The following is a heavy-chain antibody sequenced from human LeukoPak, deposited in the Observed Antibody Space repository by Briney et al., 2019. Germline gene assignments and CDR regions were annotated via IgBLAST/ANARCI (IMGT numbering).Heavy chain of an antibody. CDR3: ARGVVVVAGYYYYYMDV. D-gene: IGHD2-15*01. Sequence: SETLSLTCTVSGGSISSYYWSWIRQPPGKGLEWIGSIYYSGSTNYNPSLKSRVTISVDTSKNQFSLKLSSVTAADTAVYYCARGVVVVAGYYYYYMDVWGKGTTVTVSS. CDR1: GGSISSYY. J-gene: IGHJ6*03. CDR2: IYYSGST. V-gene: IGHV4-59*01.